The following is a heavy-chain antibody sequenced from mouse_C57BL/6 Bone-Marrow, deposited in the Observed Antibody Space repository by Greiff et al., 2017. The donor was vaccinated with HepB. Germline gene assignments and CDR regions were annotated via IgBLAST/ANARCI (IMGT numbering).Heavy chain of an antibody. J-gene: IGHJ2*01. D-gene: IGHD1-1*02. Sequence: VQLQQSGAELAKPGASVKMSCEASGYTFTNYWMHWIKQRPGQGLEWIGYFNPSNGYTKYSQKFKDKATLTADKSSSTAYMQLSSLTSEDSAVYYCATLWYGGGDYWGQGTTLTVSS. CDR1: GYTFTNYW. CDR2: FNPSNGYT. V-gene: IGHV1-7*01. CDR3: ATLWYGGGDY.